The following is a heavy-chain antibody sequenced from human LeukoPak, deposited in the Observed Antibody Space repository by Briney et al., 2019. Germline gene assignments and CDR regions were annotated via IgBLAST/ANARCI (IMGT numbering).Heavy chain of an antibody. CDR1: GYTFTSYY. D-gene: IGHD6-13*01. CDR2: INPSGGST. V-gene: IGHV1-46*01. Sequence: ASVKVSCKASGYTFTSYYMHWVRQAPGQGLEWMGIINPSGGSTSYAQKLQGRVTITADESTSTAYMELSSLRSEDTAVYYCAREGRYGSSWIQGGASNWFDPWGQGTLVTVSS. J-gene: IGHJ5*02. CDR3: AREGRYGSSWIQGGASNWFDP.